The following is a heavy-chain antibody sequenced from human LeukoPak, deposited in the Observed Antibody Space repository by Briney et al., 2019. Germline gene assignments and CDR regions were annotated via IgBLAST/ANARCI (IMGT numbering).Heavy chain of an antibody. J-gene: IGHJ4*02. Sequence: GGSLRLSCAASGFTFSSYGMHWVRQAPGKGLEWVAFIRYDGSNKYYADSVKGRFTISRDNSKNTLYVQMNSLRAEDTAVYYCAKAPEMATITNFDYWGQGTLVTVSS. D-gene: IGHD5-24*01. V-gene: IGHV3-30*02. CDR2: IRYDGSNK. CDR1: GFTFSSYG. CDR3: AKAPEMATITNFDY.